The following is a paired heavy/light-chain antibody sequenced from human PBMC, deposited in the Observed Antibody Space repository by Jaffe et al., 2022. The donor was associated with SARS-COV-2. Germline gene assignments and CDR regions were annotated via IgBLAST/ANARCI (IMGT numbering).Heavy chain of an antibody. CDR3: ARGLRVVAAGNWFDP. CDR2: VDISGST. V-gene: IGHV4-61*02. J-gene: IGHJ5*02. CDR1: GGSISSSNYY. Sequence: QVQLQESGPGLVKPSQTLSLTCTVSGGSISSSNYYWSWIRQPAGKGLEWIGRVDISGSTNYNPSLKSRVTISVDTSKNQFSLKLASVTAADTAVYYCARGLRVVAAGNWFDPWGQGTLVTVSS. D-gene: IGHD2-2*01.
Light chain of an antibody. Sequence: DIQMTQSPSSLSASVGDRVSITCRAGQSIDSYLNWYQQKPGKAPKLLIYAASILQAGVPSRFSGSGFGTDFTLDIRSLQPEDFAIYYCQQGFSTPRTFGQGTRLEIK. CDR2: AAS. J-gene: IGKJ2*02. CDR3: QQGFSTPRT. V-gene: IGKV1-39*01. CDR1: QSIDSY.